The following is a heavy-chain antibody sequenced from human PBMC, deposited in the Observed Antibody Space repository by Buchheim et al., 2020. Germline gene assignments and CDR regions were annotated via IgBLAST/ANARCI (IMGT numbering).Heavy chain of an antibody. Sequence: QVQLQESGPGLVKPSQTLSLTCTVSGGSISSGSYYWSWIRQPAGKGLEWIGRIYTSGSTNYNPSLKSRVTISVDTSQNQFSLKLSSVTAADTAVYYCARDRGYSGYSSFDYWGQGTL. J-gene: IGHJ4*02. V-gene: IGHV4-61*02. CDR1: GGSISSGSYY. D-gene: IGHD5-12*01. CDR3: ARDRGYSGYSSFDY. CDR2: IYTSGST.